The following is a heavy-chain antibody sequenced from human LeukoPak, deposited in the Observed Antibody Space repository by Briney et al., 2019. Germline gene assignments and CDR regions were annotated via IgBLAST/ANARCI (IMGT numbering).Heavy chain of an antibody. V-gene: IGHV4-61*02. Sequence: SETLSLICTVSGGSISSGCYYWSWIRQPAGKGLGWIGRIYISGSTSYNLSLKSRVTISVDTSKNQFSLKLSSVTAADTAVYYCARVYIASPGQFDPWGQGTLVTVSS. CDR1: GGSISSGCYY. D-gene: IGHD6-13*01. CDR2: IYISGST. J-gene: IGHJ5*02. CDR3: ARVYIASPGQFDP.